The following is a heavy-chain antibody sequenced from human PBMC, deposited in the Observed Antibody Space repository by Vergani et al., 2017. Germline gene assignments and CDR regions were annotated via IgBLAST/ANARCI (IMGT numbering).Heavy chain of an antibody. CDR1: GFTFSSYA. CDR3: ARDAYDFWSGYYYYYMDV. J-gene: IGHJ6*03. Sequence: EVQLLESGGGLVQPGGSLRLSCAASGFTFSSYAMSWVRQAPGKGLEWVSAISGSGGSTYYADSVKGRFTISRDNSKNTLYLQMNSLRAEDTAVYYCARDAYDFWSGYYYYYMDVWGKGTTVTVSS. CDR2: ISGSGGST. V-gene: IGHV3-23*01. D-gene: IGHD3-3*01.